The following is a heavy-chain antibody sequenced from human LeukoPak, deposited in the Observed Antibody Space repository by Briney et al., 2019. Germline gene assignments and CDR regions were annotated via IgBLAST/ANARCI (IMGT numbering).Heavy chain of an antibody. CDR2: IYYSGGT. D-gene: IGHD3-9*01. CDR1: GGSISSYY. CDR3: ASLFPPIGYDILTGSPNFDY. V-gene: IGHV4-59*01. J-gene: IGHJ4*02. Sequence: PSETLSLTCTVPGGSISSYYWSWIRQPPGKGLEWIGYIYYSGGTNYNPSLKSRVTISVDTSKNQFSLKLSSVTAADTAVYYCASLFPPIGYDILTGSPNFDYWGQGTLVTVSS.